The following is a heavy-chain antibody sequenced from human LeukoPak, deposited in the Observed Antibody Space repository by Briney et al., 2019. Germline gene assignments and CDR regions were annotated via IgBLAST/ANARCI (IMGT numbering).Heavy chain of an antibody. D-gene: IGHD3-10*01. CDR3: ARDYGSGDQKCFDP. Sequence: SQTLSLTCTVSGGSISTGSYSWNWIRQPAGKGLEWVGRIYTSGSTNYNPSPKSRVTISVDTSKNQFSLKLSSVTAADTAVYYCARDYGSGDQKCFDPWGQGTLVTVSS. CDR1: GGSISTGSYS. V-gene: IGHV4-61*02. CDR2: IYTSGST. J-gene: IGHJ5*02.